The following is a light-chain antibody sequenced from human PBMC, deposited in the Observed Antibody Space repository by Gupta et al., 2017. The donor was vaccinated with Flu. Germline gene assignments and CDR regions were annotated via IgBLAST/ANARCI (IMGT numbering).Light chain of an antibody. CDR2: WAS. CDR1: QSLLYRSDNKNY. CDR3: QQYYSPLLYS. V-gene: IGKV4-1*01. Sequence: DIEMTQPPDSLAVSLGERATINCKSSQSLLYRSDNKNYLAWYQQKPGQPPKLLIYWASSRQYGVPDRFSGSGSGTDFSLTISSLQAEDVAVYFCQQYYSPLLYSFGQGTKLEI. J-gene: IGKJ2*03.